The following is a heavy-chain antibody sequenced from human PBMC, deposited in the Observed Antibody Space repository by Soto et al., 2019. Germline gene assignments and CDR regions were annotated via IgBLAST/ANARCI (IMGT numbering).Heavy chain of an antibody. CDR1: GFTFSNYW. V-gene: IGHV3-7*03. CDR2: IKQDGSEK. D-gene: IGHD2-2*01. CDR3: TRVRCSSTSCFPDY. Sequence: EVQLVESGGGLVQPGGSLRLSCAASGFTFSNYWMSWVRQAPGKGLEWVANIKQDGSEKYYVDSVKGRFTISRDNAKNSLCLQRNSLRAEDTAVYYFTRVRCSSTSCFPDYWGKGTLVTVSS. J-gene: IGHJ4*02.